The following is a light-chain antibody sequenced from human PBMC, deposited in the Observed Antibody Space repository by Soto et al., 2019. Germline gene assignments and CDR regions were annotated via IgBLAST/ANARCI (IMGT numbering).Light chain of an antibody. Sequence: QSVLTQPASVSGSPGQSITISCTGTSSDVGGYDYVSWYQHRPGRAPTLIIYDVNDRPSGVSNRFYGSKSGDTASLTISGLQAEDEADYYCSSYSHSRPFAAFGGGTKVTVL. CDR1: SSDVGGYDY. V-gene: IGLV2-14*03. J-gene: IGLJ2*01. CDR3: SSYSHSRPFAA. CDR2: DVN.